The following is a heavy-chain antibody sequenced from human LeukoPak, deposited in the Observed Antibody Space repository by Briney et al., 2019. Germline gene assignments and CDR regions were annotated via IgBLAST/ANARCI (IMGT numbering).Heavy chain of an antibody. CDR1: GFTFSDHY. CDR3: ARVRYCSSTSCRGAFDI. CDR2: TRNKANSYTT. V-gene: IGHV3-72*01. J-gene: IGHJ3*02. Sequence: GGSLRLSCAASGFTFSDHYMDWVRQAPGKGLEWVGRTRNKANSYTTEYAASVEGRFTISRDDSKNSLYLQMNSLKTEDTAVYYCARVRYCSSTSCRGAFDIWGQGTMVTVSS. D-gene: IGHD2-2*01.